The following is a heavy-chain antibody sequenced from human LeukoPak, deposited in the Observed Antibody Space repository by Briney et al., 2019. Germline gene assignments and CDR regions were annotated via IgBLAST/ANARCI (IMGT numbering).Heavy chain of an antibody. D-gene: IGHD3-22*01. CDR1: GFTFSSYG. Sequence: GVSLRLSCAASGFTFSSYGMHWVRQAPGKGLEWVAVIWYDGSNKYYADSVKGRFTISRDNSKNTLYLQMNSLRAEDTAVYYCATYSSLNRREFQYWGQGTLLTVSS. V-gene: IGHV3-33*01. CDR3: ATYSSLNRREFQY. J-gene: IGHJ1*01. CDR2: IWYDGSNK.